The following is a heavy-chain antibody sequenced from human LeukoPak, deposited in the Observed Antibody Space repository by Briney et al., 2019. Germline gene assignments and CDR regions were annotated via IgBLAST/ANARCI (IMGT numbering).Heavy chain of an antibody. V-gene: IGHV1-18*01. CDR1: GYTFTSYG. Sequence: GASVKVSCKASGYTFTSYGISWVRQAPGQGLEWMAWISAYNGNTNYAQKLQGRVTMTTGTSTSTAYMELRSLRSDDTAVYYCARRSYYYYYMDVWGKGTTVTISS. J-gene: IGHJ6*03. CDR3: ARRSYYYYYMDV. CDR2: ISAYNGNT.